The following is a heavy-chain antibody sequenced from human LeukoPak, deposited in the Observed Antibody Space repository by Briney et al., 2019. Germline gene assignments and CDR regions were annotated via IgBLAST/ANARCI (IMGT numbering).Heavy chain of an antibody. Sequence: GGTLRLSCATSGFSFSSYAMSWVRQAPGKGLEWVSAMSSSDDGRYYAASVRGRFTISRDTSRSTLYLQMNSLRAEDAAVYYCAKAPVTSCRGAFCYPFDYWGQGTLVTVSS. CDR2: MSSSDDGR. D-gene: IGHD2-15*01. J-gene: IGHJ4*02. V-gene: IGHV3-23*01. CDR3: AKAPVTSCRGAFCYPFDY. CDR1: GFSFSSYA.